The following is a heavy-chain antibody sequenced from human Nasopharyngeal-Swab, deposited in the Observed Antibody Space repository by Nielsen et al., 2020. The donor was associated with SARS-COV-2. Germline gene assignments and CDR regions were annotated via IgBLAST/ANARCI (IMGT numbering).Heavy chain of an antibody. CDR2: IKSKTDGGTT. D-gene: IGHD6-6*01. J-gene: IGHJ4*02. Sequence: GESLKISCAASGFTFSDYYMSWVRQAPGKGLEWVGRIKSKTDGGTTDYAAPVKGRFTISRDDSKNTLYLQMNSLKTEDTAVYYCTTGVPDYWGQGTLVTVSS. V-gene: IGHV3-15*01. CDR3: TTGVPDY. CDR1: GFTFSDYY.